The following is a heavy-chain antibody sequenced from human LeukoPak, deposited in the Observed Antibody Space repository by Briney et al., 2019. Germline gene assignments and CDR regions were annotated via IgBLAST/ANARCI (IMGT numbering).Heavy chain of an antibody. CDR1: GGSISSGDYY. V-gene: IGHV4-30-4*08. CDR2: IYYSGST. Sequence: SETLSLTCTVSGGSISSGDYYWSWIRQPPGKGLEWIGYIYYSGSTYYNPSLKSRVTISVDTSKNQFPLKLSSVTAADTAVYYCARHRQWLAHYYYYYMDVWGKGTTVTVSS. D-gene: IGHD6-19*01. CDR3: ARHRQWLAHYYYYYMDV. J-gene: IGHJ6*03.